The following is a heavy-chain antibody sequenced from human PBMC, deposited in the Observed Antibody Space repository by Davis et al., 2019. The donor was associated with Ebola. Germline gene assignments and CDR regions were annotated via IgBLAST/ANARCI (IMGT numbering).Heavy chain of an antibody. CDR3: ARVRPEWLLSWGQRRGGGYYMDV. CDR1: GFTFSSYS. V-gene: IGHV3-7*01. D-gene: IGHD3-3*01. CDR2: IKQDGSEK. J-gene: IGHJ6*03. Sequence: GGSLRLSCAASGFTFSSYSMNWVRQAPGKGLEWVANIKQDGSEKYYVDSVKGRFTISRDNAKNSLYLQMNSLRAEDTAVYYCARVRPEWLLSWGQRRGGGYYMDVWGKGTTVTVSS.